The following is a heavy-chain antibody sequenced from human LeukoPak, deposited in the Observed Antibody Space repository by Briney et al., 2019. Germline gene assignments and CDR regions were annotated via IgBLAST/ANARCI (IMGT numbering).Heavy chain of an antibody. V-gene: IGHV4-30-4*01. D-gene: IGHD3-10*01. Sequence: SQTLSLTCTVSGGSISSGDYYWSWIRQPPGEGLEWIGYIYYSGSTYYNPTLKSRVTISVDTSKNQFSLKLSSVTAADTAVYYCARASITMVRGVIGMLFDYWGQGTLVTVSS. J-gene: IGHJ4*02. CDR1: GGSISSGDYY. CDR3: ARASITMVRGVIGMLFDY. CDR2: IYYSGST.